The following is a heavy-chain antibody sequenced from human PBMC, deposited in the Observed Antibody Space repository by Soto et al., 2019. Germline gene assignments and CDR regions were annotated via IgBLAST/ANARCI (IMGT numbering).Heavy chain of an antibody. J-gene: IGHJ4*02. Sequence: ASVKVSCKASGYTFTSYAMHWVRQAPGQRLEWMGWINAGNGNTKYSQKFQGRVTITRDTSASTAYMELSSLRSEDTAVYYCARDTGYCSGGSCYGFDYWGQGTLVTVSS. CDR3: ARDTGYCSGGSCYGFDY. V-gene: IGHV1-3*01. CDR2: INAGNGNT. CDR1: GYTFTSYA. D-gene: IGHD2-15*01.